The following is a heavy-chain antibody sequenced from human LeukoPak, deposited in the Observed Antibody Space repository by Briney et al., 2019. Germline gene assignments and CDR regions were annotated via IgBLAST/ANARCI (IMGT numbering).Heavy chain of an antibody. Sequence: SETLSLTCTVPGYSISSGYYWGWIRQPPGKGLEWIGSIYHSGSTYYNPSLKSRVTISVDTSKNQFSLKLSSVTAADTAVYYCARVYNPWYYDSSGYYSSFYYYYYYMDVWGKGTTVTVSS. CDR2: IYHSGST. CDR1: GYSISSGYY. CDR3: ARVYNPWYYDSSGYYSSFYYYYYYMDV. D-gene: IGHD3-22*01. J-gene: IGHJ6*03. V-gene: IGHV4-38-2*02.